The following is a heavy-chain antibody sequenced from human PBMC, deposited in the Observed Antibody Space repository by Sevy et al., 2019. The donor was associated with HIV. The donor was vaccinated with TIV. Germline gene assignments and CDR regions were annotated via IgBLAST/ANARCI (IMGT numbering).Heavy chain of an antibody. CDR1: GFTLSRYG. Sequence: GGSLRLSCAASGFTLSRYGMHWVRQAPGKGLEWVAVISYDGSNKYYADSVKGRFTISRDISENTLYLHMNSLRAEDTAVYYCAKDGGQVVASRFSSSWHFDYWGQGTLVTVSS. V-gene: IGHV3-30*18. D-gene: IGHD6-13*01. J-gene: IGHJ4*02. CDR2: ISYDGSNK. CDR3: AKDGGQVVASRFSSSWHFDY.